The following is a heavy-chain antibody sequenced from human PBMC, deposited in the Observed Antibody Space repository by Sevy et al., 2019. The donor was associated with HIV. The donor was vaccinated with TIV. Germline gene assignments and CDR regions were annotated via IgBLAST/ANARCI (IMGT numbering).Heavy chain of an antibody. CDR2: ISSSSSYI. CDR1: GFTFSSYS. V-gene: IGHV3-21*01. J-gene: IGHJ6*02. CDR3: ARDSPSYYSSSYYYYGMDV. D-gene: IGHD6-6*01. Sequence: GGSLRLSCAASGFTFSSYSMNWVRQAPGKGLEWVSSISSSSSYIYYADSVKGRFTISRDNAKNSLYLQMNSLRAEDTAVYYCARDSPSYYSSSYYYYGMDVWGQGTTVTVSS.